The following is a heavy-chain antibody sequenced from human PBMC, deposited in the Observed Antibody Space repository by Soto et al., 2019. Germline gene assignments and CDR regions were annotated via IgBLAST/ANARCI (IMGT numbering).Heavy chain of an antibody. CDR3: ARVSSSWYQYGMEV. Sequence: ASVKISCKASGYTFTGYYMHWVRQAPGQGLEWMGWINPNSGGTNYAQKFQGRVTMTRDTSISTAYMELSRLRSDDTAVYYCARVSSSWYQYGMEVWGQGTKVTVSS. V-gene: IGHV1-2*02. CDR2: INPNSGGT. J-gene: IGHJ6*02. CDR1: GYTFTGYY. D-gene: IGHD6-13*01.